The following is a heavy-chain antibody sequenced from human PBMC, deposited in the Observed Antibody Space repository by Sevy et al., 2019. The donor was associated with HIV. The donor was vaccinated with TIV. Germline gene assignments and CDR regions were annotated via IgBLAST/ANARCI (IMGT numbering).Heavy chain of an antibody. CDR3: ARGVRDFWSGYPDY. D-gene: IGHD3-3*01. CDR2: ISSSSSYI. Sequence: GGSLRLSCAASGFTFSSYSMNWVRQAPGKGLEWVSSISSSSSYIYYADSVKGRFTISRDNAKNSLYLQMNSLRAEDTAVYYCARGVRDFWSGYPDYWGQGILVTVSS. V-gene: IGHV3-21*01. J-gene: IGHJ4*02. CDR1: GFTFSSYS.